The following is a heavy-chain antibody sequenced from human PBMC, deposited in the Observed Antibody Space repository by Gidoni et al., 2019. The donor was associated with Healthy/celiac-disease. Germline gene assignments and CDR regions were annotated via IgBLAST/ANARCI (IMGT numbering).Heavy chain of an antibody. CDR1: GGSISSYY. D-gene: IGHD6-6*01. J-gene: IGHJ5*02. CDR3: ARDGDWQLEGWFDP. Sequence: QVQLQESGPGLVKPSETLSLTCTVSGGSISSYYWSWIRQPPGKGLEWIGYIYYSGSTNYNPSLKSRVTISVDTSKNQFSLKLSSVTAADTAVYYCARDGDWQLEGWFDPWGQGTLVTVSS. CDR2: IYYSGST. V-gene: IGHV4-59*01.